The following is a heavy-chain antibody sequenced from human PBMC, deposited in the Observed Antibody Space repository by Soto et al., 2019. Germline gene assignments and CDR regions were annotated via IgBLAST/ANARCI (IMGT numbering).Heavy chain of an antibody. CDR2: IIPNLGIA. CDR1: GGTFSSYT. CDR3: SRDLVNGFQLQSTTPAHHNQD. D-gene: IGHD1-26*01. Sequence: QVQLGQSGAEVKKPGASVKVACKASGGTFSSYTISWVRQSPGQGLEWRGRIIPNLGIANYAQKLQGRVTITADKSTRPASMELRSLRDEDAAVYYCSRDLVNGFQLQSTTPAHHNQDWGKGTLVTVSS. J-gene: IGHJ4*02. V-gene: IGHV1-69*08.